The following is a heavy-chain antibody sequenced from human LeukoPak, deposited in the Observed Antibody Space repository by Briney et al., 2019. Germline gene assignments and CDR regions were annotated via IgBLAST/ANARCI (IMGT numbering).Heavy chain of an antibody. CDR1: GYTFNSYY. D-gene: IGHD2-15*01. J-gene: IGHJ5*02. CDR3: ARGYFNGGSRYPGPNWFDP. Sequence: ASVEVSCKASGYTFNSYYMHWVRQAPGQGLEWMGWINPNSGGTNYAQKFQGRVTMTRDMPTSTVYMELSSLRSEDTAVYYCARGYFNGGSRYPGPNWFDPWGQGTLVNVSP. CDR2: INPNSGGT. V-gene: IGHV1-2*02.